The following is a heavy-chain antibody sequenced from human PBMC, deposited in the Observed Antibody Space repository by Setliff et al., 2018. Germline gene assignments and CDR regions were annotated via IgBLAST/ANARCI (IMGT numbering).Heavy chain of an antibody. D-gene: IGHD1-26*01. CDR2: INTDGRTT. V-gene: IGHV3-74*01. Sequence: QPGGSLRLSCAASGFTFSTYWMHWVRQAPGKGLVWVSRINTDGRTTTYADSVKGRFTISRDNAKNTVYLQMNSLRAEDTAVYCCARDLVGATADYWGQGTLVPSPQ. J-gene: IGHJ4*02. CDR3: ARDLVGATADY. CDR1: GFTFSTYW.